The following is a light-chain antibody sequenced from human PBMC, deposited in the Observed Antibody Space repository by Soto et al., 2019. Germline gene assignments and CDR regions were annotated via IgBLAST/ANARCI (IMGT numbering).Light chain of an antibody. V-gene: IGLV1-40*01. CDR3: QSYDSSLFYV. J-gene: IGLJ1*01. CDR2: GDI. CDR1: RSNIGADYG. Sequence: QSVLTQPPSVSGAPGQRVTISCTGSRSNIGADYGVHWYKQLPGTAPKLLIYGDINRPSGVPDRFTGSKSGTSASLAITGLQAEDEAVYYCQSYDSSLFYVFGTGNKVTVL.